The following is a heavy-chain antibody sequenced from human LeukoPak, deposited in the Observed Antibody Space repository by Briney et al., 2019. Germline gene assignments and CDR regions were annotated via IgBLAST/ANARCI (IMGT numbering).Heavy chain of an antibody. CDR3: TRGNPPNHPLDY. CDR1: GFTFSSYA. J-gene: IGHJ4*02. CDR2: ISYDGSNK. Sequence: GGSLRLSCAASGFTFSSYAMHWVRQAPGKGLEWVAVISYDGSNKYYADSVKGRFTISRDNSKNTLYLQMNSLRAEDTAVYYCTRGNPPNHPLDYWGQGTLVTVSS. V-gene: IGHV3-30*04.